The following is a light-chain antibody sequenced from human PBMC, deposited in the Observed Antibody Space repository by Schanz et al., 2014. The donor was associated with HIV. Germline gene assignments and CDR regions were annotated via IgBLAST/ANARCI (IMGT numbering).Light chain of an antibody. Sequence: QSVLTQPPSVSGAPGQRVSISCTGSSSNIGAGYDVHWYQQLPGTAPKLLIYGNSNRPSGVPDRFSGSKSGTSASLAITGLQAEDEGDYYCQSFDRTMRGLVFGGGTKVTVL. J-gene: IGLJ2*01. CDR2: GNS. V-gene: IGLV1-40*01. CDR3: QSFDRTMRGLV. CDR1: SSNIGAGYD.